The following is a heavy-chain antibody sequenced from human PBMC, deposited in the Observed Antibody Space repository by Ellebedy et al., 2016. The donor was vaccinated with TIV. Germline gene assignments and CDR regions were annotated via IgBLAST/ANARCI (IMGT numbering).Heavy chain of an antibody. V-gene: IGHV3-11*06. Sequence: PGGSLRLSCAASGFTFSDYYMNWIRQAPGKGLEWISYLSSSGSYTKYADSVKGQFTISRDNARKSMYLQMASLRAEDTAIYYCARDRVDSSDTYGPSRRDPFDSWGQGTLVTVSS. CDR1: GFTFSDYY. CDR3: ARDRVDSSDTYGPSRRDPFDS. D-gene: IGHD4-17*01. CDR2: LSSSGSYT. J-gene: IGHJ4*02.